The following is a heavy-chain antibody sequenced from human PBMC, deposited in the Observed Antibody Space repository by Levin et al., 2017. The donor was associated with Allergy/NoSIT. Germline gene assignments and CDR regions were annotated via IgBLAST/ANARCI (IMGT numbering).Heavy chain of an antibody. J-gene: IGHJ5*02. CDR3: ASEGLYDFWSGYPTEGWFDP. V-gene: IGHV1-69*02. Sequence: SVKVSCKASGGTFSSYTISWVRQAPGQGLEWMGRIIPILGIANYAQKFQGRVTITADKSTSTAYMELSSLRSEDTAVYYCASEGLYDFWSGYPTEGWFDPWGQGTLVTVSS. CDR1: GGTFSSYT. D-gene: IGHD3-3*01. CDR2: IIPILGIA.